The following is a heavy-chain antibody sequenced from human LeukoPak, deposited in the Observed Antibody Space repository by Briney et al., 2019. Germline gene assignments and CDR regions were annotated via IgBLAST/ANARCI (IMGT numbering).Heavy chain of an antibody. CDR3: AAAVRGVIISYAFDI. V-gene: IGHV4-30-4*01. Sequence: SQTLSLTCTVSGGSISSGDYYWSWIRQPPGTGLEWIGYIYYSGSTYYNPSLKSRVTISVDTSKNQFSLKLSSVTAADTAVYYCAAAVRGVIISYAFDIWGQGTMVTVSS. CDR2: IYYSGST. J-gene: IGHJ3*02. D-gene: IGHD3-10*01. CDR1: GGSISSGDYY.